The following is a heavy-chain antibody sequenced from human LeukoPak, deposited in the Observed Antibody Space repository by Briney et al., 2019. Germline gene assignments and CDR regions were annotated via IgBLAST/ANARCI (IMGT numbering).Heavy chain of an antibody. D-gene: IGHD3-22*01. J-gene: IGHJ3*02. CDR1: AFIFSGHW. CDR2: IKEDGSER. V-gene: IGHV3-7*03. Sequence: GGSLRLSCEGSAFIFSGHWMNWVRRTPGKGLEWVASIKEDGSERQYVDSVKGRFSISRDNTKGSLFLQLNSLRAEDTAVYYCAHYDSSGYHAFDIWGQGTMVTVSS. CDR3: AHYDSSGYHAFDI.